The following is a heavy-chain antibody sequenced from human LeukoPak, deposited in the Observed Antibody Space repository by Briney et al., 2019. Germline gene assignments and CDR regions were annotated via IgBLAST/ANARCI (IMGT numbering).Heavy chain of an antibody. V-gene: IGHV4-4*07. CDR3: ARGTTRYSSSPWFDP. Sequence: SETLSLTCTASGGSISSYYWSWIRQPAGKGLEWIGRIYTSGSTNYNPSLKSRVTISVDTSKNQFSLKLSSVTAADTAVYYCARGTTRYSSSPWFDPWGQGTLVTVSS. CDR1: GGSISSYY. D-gene: IGHD6-6*01. J-gene: IGHJ5*02. CDR2: IYTSGST.